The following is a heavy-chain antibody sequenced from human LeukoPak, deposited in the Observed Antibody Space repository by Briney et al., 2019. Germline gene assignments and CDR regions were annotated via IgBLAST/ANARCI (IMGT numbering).Heavy chain of an antibody. CDR3: ARRKYYYGVDAFDV. Sequence: SETLSLTCTVSGGSISSYYWSWIRQPPGKGLEWIGYIYYSGSTNYNPSLKSRVTMSVDTSKNQFSLKLTSVTAADATVYFCARRKYYYGVDAFDVWGQGTLVTVSS. CDR2: IYYSGST. J-gene: IGHJ3*01. D-gene: IGHD3-10*01. CDR1: GGSISSYY. V-gene: IGHV4-59*12.